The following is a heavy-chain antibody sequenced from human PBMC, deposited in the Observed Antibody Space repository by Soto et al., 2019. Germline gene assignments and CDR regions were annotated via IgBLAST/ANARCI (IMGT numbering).Heavy chain of an antibody. Sequence: PGGSLRLSCTASGFTFSSYAMSWVRQAPGKGLEWVSAISGSGGSTYYADSVKGRFTISRDNSKNTLYLQMNSLRAEDTAVYYCAQGPLYYYARSVYYSAYGGQGALDAVSS. J-gene: IGHJ4*01. V-gene: IGHV3-23*01. D-gene: IGHD3-22*01. CDR1: GFTFSSYA. CDR2: ISGSGGST. CDR3: AQGPLYYYARSVYYSAY.